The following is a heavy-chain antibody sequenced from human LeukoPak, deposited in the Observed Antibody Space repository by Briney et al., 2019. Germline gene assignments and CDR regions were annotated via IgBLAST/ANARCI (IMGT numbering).Heavy chain of an antibody. Sequence: GASVKVSCKAPGYTFTSYGISWVRQAPGQGLEWMGWISGYNGDTNYAQKFQGRVTMTTDTSTSTVYMDLRSLRSDDTAVYYCARLTLYGSGSYYKDWGQGTLVTVSS. V-gene: IGHV1-18*01. D-gene: IGHD3-10*01. J-gene: IGHJ4*02. CDR2: ISGYNGDT. CDR1: GYTFTSYG. CDR3: ARLTLYGSGSYYKD.